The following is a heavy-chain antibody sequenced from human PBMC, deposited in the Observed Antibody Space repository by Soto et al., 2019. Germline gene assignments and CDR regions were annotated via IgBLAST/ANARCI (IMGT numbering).Heavy chain of an antibody. CDR2: TYYRSKWYN. Sequence: QTPSLPFSISRGSAPSKNSALEWIQQSPSRGLEWLGRTYYRSKWYNDYAISVKSRITINPDTSKNQFSLHLNSVTPEDTAVYYCARKVGATDDYWGQGALVTVSS. V-gene: IGHV6-1*01. D-gene: IGHD1-26*01. CDR3: ARKVGATDDY. J-gene: IGHJ4*02. CDR1: RGSAPSKNSA.